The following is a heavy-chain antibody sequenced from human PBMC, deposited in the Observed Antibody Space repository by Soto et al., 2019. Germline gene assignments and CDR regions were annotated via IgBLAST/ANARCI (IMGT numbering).Heavy chain of an antibody. D-gene: IGHD2-2*01. CDR2: ISGSGRST. Sequence: EVQLLESGGNLVQPGGSLRLTCAASGLTFSSYAMSWVRQAPGKGLEWVSTISGSGRSTYYLESVKGRFTISRDNSNNTLSLHMSGLRAEDTDLYNRAEATGYCDTANCLLYFDNWGQGTLVTVSS. V-gene: IGHV3-23*01. J-gene: IGHJ4*02. CDR1: GLTFSSYA. CDR3: AEATGYCDTANCLLYFDN.